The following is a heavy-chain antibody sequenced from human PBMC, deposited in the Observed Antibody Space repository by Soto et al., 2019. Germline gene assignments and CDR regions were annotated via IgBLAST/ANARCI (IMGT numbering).Heavy chain of an antibody. CDR2: IYYSGST. CDR3: ARAQVLLWFGDPPYYFDY. Sequence: SETLSLTCTVSGGSISCYYWRWIRQPPGKGLGWIGYIYYSGSTNYNPSLNSRVTISVDTAKNQLSLKLSPVTAADTPVYYCARAQVLLWFGDPPYYFDYWGQGTLVTVSS. CDR1: GGSISCYY. V-gene: IGHV4-59*08. J-gene: IGHJ4*02. D-gene: IGHD3-10*01.